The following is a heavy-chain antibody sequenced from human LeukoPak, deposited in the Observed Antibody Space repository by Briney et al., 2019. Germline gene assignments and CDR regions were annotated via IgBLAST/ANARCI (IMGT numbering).Heavy chain of an antibody. Sequence: GGSLRLSCAASGFTFSSYTMNWVRQAPGKGLEWVSTVSGSGAIAYYTDSDKGRFTISRDNSKNTLYLQMSSLTAKDTAVYYCAKDRSIGTYYTFDSWGQGTLVTVSS. V-gene: IGHV3-23*01. J-gene: IGHJ4*02. D-gene: IGHD1-26*01. CDR2: VSGSGAIA. CDR1: GFTFSSYT. CDR3: AKDRSIGTYYTFDS.